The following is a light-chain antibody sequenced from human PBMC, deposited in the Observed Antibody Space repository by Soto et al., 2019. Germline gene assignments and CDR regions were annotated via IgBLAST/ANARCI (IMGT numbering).Light chain of an antibody. CDR1: QGISSY. J-gene: IGKJ4*01. V-gene: IGKV1-9*01. CDR3: QQLNSFPRT. CDR2: AAS. Sequence: DIQLTQSPSFLSASVGDRVTIPCRASQGISSYLAWYQQKPGKAPKLLIYAASTLQSGVPSRFSGSGSGTEFTLTISSLQPEDFATYHCQQLNSFPRTFGGGTKVDIK.